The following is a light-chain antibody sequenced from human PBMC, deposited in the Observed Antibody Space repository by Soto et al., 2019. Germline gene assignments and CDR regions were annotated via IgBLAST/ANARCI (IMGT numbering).Light chain of an antibody. CDR3: QQCAGSPQT. Sequence: EIGLTQSPGTLSLSPGERATLSCRASQSVSSSYLAWYQQKPGHAPMRIISGAYNRATGIPDSFGGSGSGKDVTFTIAGLESDDFAEYYCQQCAGSPQTFGQGTTVEIK. CDR2: GAY. V-gene: IGKV3-20*01. CDR1: QSVSSSY. J-gene: IGKJ1*01.